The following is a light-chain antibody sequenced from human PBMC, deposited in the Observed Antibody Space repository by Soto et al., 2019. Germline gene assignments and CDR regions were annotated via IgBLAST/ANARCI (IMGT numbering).Light chain of an antibody. CDR3: QHYNSYSEA. J-gene: IGKJ3*01. CDR1: QTISSW. V-gene: IGKV1-5*03. CDR2: KAS. Sequence: DIQMTQSPSTLSGSVGDRVTITCRASQTISSWLAWYQQKPGKAPKLLIYKASTLKSGVPSRFSGSGSGTEFTLTISILQPDDFATYYCQHYNSYSEAFGTGTKVDIK.